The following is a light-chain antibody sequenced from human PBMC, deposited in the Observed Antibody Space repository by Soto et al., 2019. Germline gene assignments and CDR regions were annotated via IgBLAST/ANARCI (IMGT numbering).Light chain of an antibody. J-gene: IGKJ1*01. V-gene: IGKV1-5*01. CDR3: QQYYSYPQT. CDR2: AAS. CDR1: QTISSW. Sequence: DIQMTQSTSTLSGSVVDRVTVTCRASQTISSWLAWYQQKPVKAPKLLIYAASTLQSGVPLRFSGSGSGTDFTLTISCLQSEDFATYYCQQYYSYPQTFGQGTKVDIK.